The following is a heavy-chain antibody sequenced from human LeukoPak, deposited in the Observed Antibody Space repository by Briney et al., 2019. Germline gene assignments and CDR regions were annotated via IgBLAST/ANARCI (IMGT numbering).Heavy chain of an antibody. J-gene: IGHJ3*02. D-gene: IGHD3-9*01. CDR1: GGSISSYY. V-gene: IGHV4-4*07. CDR2: IYISGST. Sequence: SETLSLTCTVSGGSISSYYWSWIRQPAGKGLEWIGRIYISGSTNYNPSLKSRVTMSVDTSTNQFSLKLSSVTAADTAVYYCVRDHAYDTNAFDIWGQGTMVTVSS. CDR3: VRDHAYDTNAFDI.